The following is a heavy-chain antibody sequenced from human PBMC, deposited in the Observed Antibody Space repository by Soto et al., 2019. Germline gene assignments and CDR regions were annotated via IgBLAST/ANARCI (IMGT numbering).Heavy chain of an antibody. Sequence: SETLSLTCTVSGGSISSYYWSWIRQPPGKGLEWIGYIYYSGSTNYNPSLKSRVTISVDTSKNQFSLKLSSVTAADTAVYYCARQTLSSSSVFDYWGQGTLVTSPQ. V-gene: IGHV4-59*08. CDR2: IYYSGST. CDR3: ARQTLSSSSVFDY. J-gene: IGHJ4*02. D-gene: IGHD6-6*01. CDR1: GGSISSYY.